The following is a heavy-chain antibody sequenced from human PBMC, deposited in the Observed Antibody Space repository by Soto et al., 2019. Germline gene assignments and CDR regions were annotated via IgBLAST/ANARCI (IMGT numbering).Heavy chain of an antibody. CDR1: GGSISSSNYR. CDR2: VYSSGTT. CDR3: ARRLTGSSNFDN. D-gene: IGHD1-1*01. J-gene: IGHJ4*02. V-gene: IGHV4-39*01. Sequence: LSLTCTVPGGSISSSNYRWVWIRQAPGRGLEWIGNVYSSGTTYYTPSLKSRVTISLDTSKNQFSLNLRSVTAAVTAVYYCARRLTGSSNFDNWGQGALLNVSS.